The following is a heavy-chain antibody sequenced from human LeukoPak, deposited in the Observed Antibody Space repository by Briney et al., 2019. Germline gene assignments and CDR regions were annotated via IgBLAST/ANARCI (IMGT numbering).Heavy chain of an antibody. CDR3: ARDLPIVVVTVYYGMDV. Sequence: ASVKVSLKSSGGTFCSYANSWVRPAPGQGLGWVGMVIPILGIANYAQKFQGRVTITADKSTSTAYMELSSLRSEDTAVYYCARDLPIVVVTVYYGMDVWGQGTTVTVSS. CDR1: GGTFCSYA. V-gene: IGHV1-69*04. J-gene: IGHJ6*02. CDR2: VIPILGIA. D-gene: IGHD2-21*02.